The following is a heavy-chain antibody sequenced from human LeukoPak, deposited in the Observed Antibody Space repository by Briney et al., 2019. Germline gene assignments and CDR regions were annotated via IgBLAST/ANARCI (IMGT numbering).Heavy chain of an antibody. CDR2: IIPIFGTA. CDR1: GGTFRTSG. Sequence: SVKVSCKASGGTFRTSGVNWERQAPGQGLEWMGGIIPIFGTANYAQKFQGRVTITADKSTSTAYMELSSLRSEDTAVYYCARKVPNDSSGYYYRGQFDPWGQGTLVIVSS. J-gene: IGHJ5*02. V-gene: IGHV1-69*06. CDR3: ARKVPNDSSGYYYRGQFDP. D-gene: IGHD3-22*01.